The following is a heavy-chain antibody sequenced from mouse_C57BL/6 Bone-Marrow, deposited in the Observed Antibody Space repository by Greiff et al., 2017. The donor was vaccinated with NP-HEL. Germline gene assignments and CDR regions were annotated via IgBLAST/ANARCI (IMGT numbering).Heavy chain of an antibody. Sequence: EVKLVESGGGLVQSGRSLRLSCATSGFTFSDFYMEWVRQAPGKGLEWIAASRNKANDYTTEYSASVKGRFSVSRDTSQSFLYLQMNALRAEDTAIYYCARDARSNYNAMYYWGQGTSVTVSS. CDR1: GFTFSDFY. D-gene: IGHD2-5*01. J-gene: IGHJ4*01. V-gene: IGHV7-1*01. CDR3: ARDARSNYNAMYY. CDR2: SRNKANDYTT.